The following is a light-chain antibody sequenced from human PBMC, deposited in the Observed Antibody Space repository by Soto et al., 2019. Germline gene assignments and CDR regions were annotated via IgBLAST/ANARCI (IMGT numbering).Light chain of an antibody. J-gene: IGKJ1*01. V-gene: IGKV3D-20*01. Sequence: EIVMTQSPATLSVSPGERATLSCRASQSVSSNLAWYQQRPGQAPRLLIYDTSTRASGIPDRFSGSASGTDFSLTISRLEPEDFAVYYCQQYGSSRGTFGQGTKVDIK. CDR3: QQYGSSRGT. CDR2: DTS. CDR1: QSVSSN.